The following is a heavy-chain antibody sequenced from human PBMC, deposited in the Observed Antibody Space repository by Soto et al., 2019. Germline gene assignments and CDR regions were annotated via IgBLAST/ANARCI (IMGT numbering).Heavy chain of an antibody. J-gene: IGHJ6*02. Sequence: GESLKISCKGSGYSFTSYWIGWVRQMPGKGLEWMGIIYPGDSDTRYSPSFQGQVTISADKSISTAYLQWSSLKASDTAMYYFARQTDSSSLYYYYYGMDVWGQGTTVTVSS. CDR3: ARQTDSSSLYYYYYGMDV. D-gene: IGHD6-13*01. CDR2: IYPGDSDT. CDR1: GYSFTSYW. V-gene: IGHV5-51*01.